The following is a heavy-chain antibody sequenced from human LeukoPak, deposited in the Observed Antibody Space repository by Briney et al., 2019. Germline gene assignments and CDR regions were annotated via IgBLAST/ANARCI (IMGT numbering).Heavy chain of an antibody. D-gene: IGHD6-6*01. CDR1: GGIFNTNA. V-gene: IGHV1-69*13. CDR2: IIAVFGKA. J-gene: IGHJ6*02. CDR3: ARGRYSSSINSMDV. Sequence: GASVKVSCKASGGIFNTNAISWVRQAPGQGLEWMGGIIAVFGKATYAEKFQGRVIITADDSTSIVYLELSRLTSEDTAVYYCARGRYSSSINSMDVWGQGTTVTVSS.